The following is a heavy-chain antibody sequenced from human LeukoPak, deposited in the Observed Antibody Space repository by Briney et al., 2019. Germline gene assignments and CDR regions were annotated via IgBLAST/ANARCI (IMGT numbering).Heavy chain of an antibody. J-gene: IGHJ5*02. V-gene: IGHV3-30*02. CDR2: IRYDGSNK. CDR3: ATDRGGHYDSSGYYRWFDH. Sequence: PGGSLRLSCAASGFTFSSYGRHWVPQAPGKGLEGVAFIRYDGSNKYYADYVKVRFTIDRDNSKNRLYLQRTSLRAEDTAVYYCATDRGGHYDSSGYYRWFDHWGQGTLVTVSS. D-gene: IGHD3-22*01. CDR1: GFTFSSYG.